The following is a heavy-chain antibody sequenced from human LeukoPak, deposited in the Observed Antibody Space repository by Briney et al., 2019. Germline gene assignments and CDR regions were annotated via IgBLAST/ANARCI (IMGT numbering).Heavy chain of an antibody. CDR1: GFRFSDFT. D-gene: IGHD3-16*01. V-gene: IGHV3-23*01. Sequence: PGGSLRLSCAASGFRFSDFTMTWVRQAPGKGSEWVSGIGGRGGSTYYADSLGGRFTISRDNSKDMVYLQMNSLKVEDTATYYCGKEGGAWGQGTKVTVSS. J-gene: IGHJ5*02. CDR2: IGGRGGST. CDR3: GKEGGA.